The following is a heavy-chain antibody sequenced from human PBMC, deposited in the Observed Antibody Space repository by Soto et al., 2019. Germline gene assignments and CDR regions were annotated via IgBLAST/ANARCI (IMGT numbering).Heavy chain of an antibody. J-gene: IGHJ5*02. CDR2: VNPDGSTT. CDR3: AKVASGRYDWFDP. D-gene: IGHD1-26*01. Sequence: EVQLVESGGGLVQPRGSLRLSCAASKFSFSGYWMHWVRQAPGKGLMWVSRVNPDGSTTTYADSVKGRFTISRDNAKNTVFLQMTSLRADDTAVYYCAKVASGRYDWFDPWGQGTLVTVSS. CDR1: KFSFSGYW. V-gene: IGHV3-74*01.